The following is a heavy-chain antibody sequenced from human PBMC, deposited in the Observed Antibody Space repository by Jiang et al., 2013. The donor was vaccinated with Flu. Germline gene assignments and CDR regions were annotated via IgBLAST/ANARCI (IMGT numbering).Heavy chain of an antibody. CDR3: VRDWTMPYNNGYYAY. V-gene: IGHV3-48*01. J-gene: IGHJ4*02. D-gene: IGHD3-22*01. CDR2: ISSSSGSR. Sequence: YISSSSGSRYYADSVKGRFTISRDNAKKSLYLQMNSLRAEDTAIYYCVRDWTMPYNNGYYAYWGQGTQVIVSS.